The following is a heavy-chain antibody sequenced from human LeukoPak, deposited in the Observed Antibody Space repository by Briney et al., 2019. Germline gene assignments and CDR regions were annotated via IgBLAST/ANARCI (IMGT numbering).Heavy chain of an antibody. CDR1: GGSINNYF. Sequence: PSETLSLTCAVSGGSINNYFWSWLRQRPGKGLEGIEYFSYSGSTHYLPSLTSRVTISVDPSKNQFSLKLNSVTTADTAVYYCARDNYGGVTKFDPWGQGTLVTVSS. J-gene: IGHJ5*02. D-gene: IGHD3-16*01. CDR2: FSYSGST. CDR3: ARDNYGGVTKFDP. V-gene: IGHV4-59*01.